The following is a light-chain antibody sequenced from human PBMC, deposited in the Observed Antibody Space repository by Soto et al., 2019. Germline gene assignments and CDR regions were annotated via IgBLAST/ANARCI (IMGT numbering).Light chain of an antibody. CDR1: QSISSSY. CDR2: AAS. J-gene: IGKJ2*02. V-gene: IGKV3-20*01. Sequence: EIVLTQSPGTLSLSPGEGGTLSCRASQSISSSYLAWYQQKPGQSPRLLIYAASSRATGIPDRFSGSGSGTDFTLTISRLEHEDFAVYYCQLYGGSHMCSFGQGTKLEIK. CDR3: QLYGGSHMCS.